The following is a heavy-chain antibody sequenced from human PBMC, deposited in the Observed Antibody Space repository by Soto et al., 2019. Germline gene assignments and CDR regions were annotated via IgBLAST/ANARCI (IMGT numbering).Heavy chain of an antibody. CDR1: GVTIRGYY. CDR2: IYYSGST. J-gene: IGHJ5*02. Sequence: PSETLSLTCNVSGVTIRGYYWNWIRQPPGKGLEWIGYIYYSGSTNYNPSLKSRVTISVDTSKNQFSLKLSSVTAADTAVYYCARVAGGTKRKNWFDPWGQGTLVTVSS. V-gene: IGHV4-59*01. CDR3: ARVAGGTKRKNWFDP. D-gene: IGHD6-13*01.